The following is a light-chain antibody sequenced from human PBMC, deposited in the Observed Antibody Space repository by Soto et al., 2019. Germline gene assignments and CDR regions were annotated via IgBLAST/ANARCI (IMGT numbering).Light chain of an antibody. J-gene: IGKJ1*01. Sequence: EIVLTQSPGTLSLSPGERATLSCRASRSVSNNYVAWYQRKPGQAPRLLIYGASSRATDIPRRFSGSGSGTAFTLTITRLEPEDFAVYSCQQSGSSPPTFGQGTKVES. V-gene: IGKV3-20*01. CDR3: QQSGSSPPT. CDR2: GAS. CDR1: RSVSNNY.